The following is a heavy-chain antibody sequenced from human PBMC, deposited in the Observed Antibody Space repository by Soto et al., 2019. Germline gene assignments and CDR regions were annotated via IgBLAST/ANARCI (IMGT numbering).Heavy chain of an antibody. J-gene: IGHJ4*02. CDR3: AKGRRDYSYYFDY. V-gene: IGHV3-23*01. CDR1: GFTFSSYA. D-gene: IGHD4-17*01. CDR2: ISGSGGST. Sequence: LRLSCAASGFTFSSYAMSWVRQAPGKGLEWVSAISGSGGSTYYADSVKGRFAISRDNSKNTLYLQMNSLRAGDTAVYYCAKGRRDYSYYFDYWGQGTLGTVSS.